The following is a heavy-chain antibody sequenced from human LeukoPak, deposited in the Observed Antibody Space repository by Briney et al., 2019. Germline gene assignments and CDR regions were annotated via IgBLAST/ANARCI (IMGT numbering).Heavy chain of an antibody. CDR2: IYYIGST. Sequence: PSETLSLTCTVSGGSISSSSYYWGWIRQPPGKGLEWIGSIYYIGSTYYNPSLKSRVTISVDTSKNQFSLKLSSVTAADTAVYYCASTILGYCSSTSCYNSNWFDPWGQGTLVTVSS. CDR3: ASTILGYCSSTSCYNSNWFDP. J-gene: IGHJ5*02. D-gene: IGHD2-2*02. V-gene: IGHV4-39*01. CDR1: GGSISSSSYY.